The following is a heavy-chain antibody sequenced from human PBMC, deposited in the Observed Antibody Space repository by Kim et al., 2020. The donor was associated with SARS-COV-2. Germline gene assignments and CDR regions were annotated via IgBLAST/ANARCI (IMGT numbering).Heavy chain of an antibody. D-gene: IGHD6-19*01. V-gene: IGHV3-33*06. J-gene: IGHJ5*02. Sequence: DSVKGRFTISRDNSKNTLYLQMNSLRAEDTAVYYCAKDSAWLVLSGWFDPWGQGTLVTVSS. CDR3: AKDSAWLVLSGWFDP.